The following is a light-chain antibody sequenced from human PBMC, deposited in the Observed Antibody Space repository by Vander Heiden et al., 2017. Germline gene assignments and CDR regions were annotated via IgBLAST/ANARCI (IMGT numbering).Light chain of an antibody. Sequence: EIVFTHSPATLSLSPGERATLSCRASQSVSSYLAWYQQKPGQAPRLLIYDASNRATGIPARFSGSGSGTDFTLTISSLEPEDSAVYYCQQRSNWPRTFGQGTKVEIK. V-gene: IGKV3-11*01. CDR2: DAS. CDR1: QSVSSY. CDR3: QQRSNWPRT. J-gene: IGKJ1*01.